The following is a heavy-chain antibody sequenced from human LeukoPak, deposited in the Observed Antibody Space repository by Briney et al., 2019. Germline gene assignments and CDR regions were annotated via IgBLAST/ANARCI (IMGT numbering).Heavy chain of an antibody. CDR2: ISYDGSNK. D-gene: IGHD2-2*01. V-gene: IGHV3-30-3*01. CDR1: GFTFSSYA. CDR3: ARDPYCSSTSCYDKVGYYYYGMDV. Sequence: GGSLRLSCAASGFTFSSYAMHWVRQAPGKGLEWVAVISYDGSNKYYADSVKGRFTISRDNSKNTLYLQMNSLRAEDTAVYYCARDPYCSSTSCYDKVGYYYYGMDVWGQGTTVTVSS. J-gene: IGHJ6*02.